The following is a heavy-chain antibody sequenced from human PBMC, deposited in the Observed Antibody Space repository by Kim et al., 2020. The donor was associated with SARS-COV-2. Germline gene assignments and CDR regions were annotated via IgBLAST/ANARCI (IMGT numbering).Heavy chain of an antibody. CDR2: INPGDGST. CDR3: MRRGTVGGASLPDPPFFY. CDR1: GYTFTTSY. D-gene: IGHD2-15*01. J-gene: IGHJ4*02. Sequence: ASVKVSCKASGYTFTTSYVHWVRQAPGQGLEWMGKINPGDGSTSYAQKFKGRVTMTRDTSTSTVYMELGSLISEDTSVYYCMRRGTVGGASLPDPPFFYWGQGTLVTVSS. V-gene: IGHV1-46*01.